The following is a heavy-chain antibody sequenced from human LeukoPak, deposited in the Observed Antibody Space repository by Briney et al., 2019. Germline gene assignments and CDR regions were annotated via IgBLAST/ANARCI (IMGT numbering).Heavy chain of an antibody. J-gene: IGHJ4*02. V-gene: IGHV4-59*01. CDR3: ARSPYDFWSGHYFDY. Sequence: SETLSLTCTVSGGSISSYYWSWIRQPPGKGLEWIGYIYYSGSTNYNPSLKSRVTISVDTSKNQFSLKLSSVTAADTAVYYCARSPYDFWSGHYFDYWGQGTLVTVSS. D-gene: IGHD3-3*01. CDR1: GGSISSYY. CDR2: IYYSGST.